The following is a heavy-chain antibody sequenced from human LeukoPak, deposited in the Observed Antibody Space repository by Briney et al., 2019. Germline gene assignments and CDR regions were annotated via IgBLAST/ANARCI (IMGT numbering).Heavy chain of an antibody. CDR3: AHRADSTGWYSIDY. D-gene: IGHD6-19*01. J-gene: IGHJ4*02. CDR2: IYWDDYK. CDR1: GFSLSASGVG. V-gene: IGHV2-5*02. Sequence: SGPTLVNPTQTLTLTCTFSGFSLSASGVGVAWIRQPPGQALEWLALIYWDDYKRYSPSLKSRLTITKDTSKNQVVLTMTNVDPVDTATYYCAHRADSTGWYSIDYWGQGTLVTVSS.